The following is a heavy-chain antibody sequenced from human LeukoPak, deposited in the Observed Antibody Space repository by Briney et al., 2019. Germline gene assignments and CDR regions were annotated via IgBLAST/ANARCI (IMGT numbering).Heavy chain of an antibody. CDR1: GGSISSSSYY. CDR2: IYYSGST. Sequence: SETLSLTCTVSGGSISSSSYYWGWIRQPPGKGLEWIGSIYYSGSTYYNPSLKSRVTISVDTSKNQFSLKLSSVTAADTAVYYCARLVHYYDSSGSNHLYYFDYWGQGTLVTVSS. CDR3: ARLVHYYDSSGSNHLYYFDY. D-gene: IGHD3-22*01. J-gene: IGHJ4*02. V-gene: IGHV4-39*01.